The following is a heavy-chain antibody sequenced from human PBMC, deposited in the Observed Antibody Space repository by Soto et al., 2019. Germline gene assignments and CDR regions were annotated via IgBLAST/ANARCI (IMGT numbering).Heavy chain of an antibody. CDR2: IFSTGST. Sequence: QVQLQESGPGLVKPSDTLSLTCGVSGSSISSSYWWGWIRQPPGKGLEWIGYIFSTGSTYYNPSLKSRVTMSVDTSNNRFSLTLNSVTAVDTAMYYCATKPNSLYYFDFWGQGTLVTVSS. CDR3: ATKPNSLYYFDF. D-gene: IGHD5-18*01. J-gene: IGHJ4*02. CDR1: GSSISSSYW. V-gene: IGHV4-28*01.